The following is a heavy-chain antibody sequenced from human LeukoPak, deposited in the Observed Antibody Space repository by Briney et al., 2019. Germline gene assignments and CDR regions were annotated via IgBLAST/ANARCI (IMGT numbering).Heavy chain of an antibody. V-gene: IGHV3-11*03. J-gene: IGHJ5*01. CDR2: ISFSSSYT. CDR3: VRRPEAGDS. Sequence: PGGSLRLSCAASGFTFSDYYMTWIRQAPGKGLEGISYISFSSSYTNYADSVKGRFTISRDNAKRSLYLQMNNLRAEDTAVYYCVRRPEAGDSWGQGTLVTVSS. D-gene: IGHD1-14*01. CDR1: GFTFSDYY.